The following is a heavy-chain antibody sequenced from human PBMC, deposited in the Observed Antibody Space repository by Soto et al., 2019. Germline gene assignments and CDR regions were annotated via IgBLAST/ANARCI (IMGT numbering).Heavy chain of an antibody. Sequence: EVQLVESGGGLVQPGRSLRLSCAASGFTFDDYAMHWVRQAPGKGLERVSGISWNSGSIGYADSVKGRFTISRDNAKNSLYLQMSSLRAEDTALYYCAKDKTLSGWYAFDYWGQGTLVTVSS. CDR1: GFTFDDYA. D-gene: IGHD6-19*01. J-gene: IGHJ4*02. CDR2: ISWNSGSI. V-gene: IGHV3-9*01. CDR3: AKDKTLSGWYAFDY.